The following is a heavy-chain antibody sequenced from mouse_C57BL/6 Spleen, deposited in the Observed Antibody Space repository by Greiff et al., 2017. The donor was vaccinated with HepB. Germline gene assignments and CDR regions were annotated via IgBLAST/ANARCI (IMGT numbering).Heavy chain of an antibody. CDR2: ISSGSSTS. Sequence: EVMLVESGGGLVKPGGSLKLSCAASGFTFSDYGMHWVRQAPEKGLEWVAYISSGSSTSYYADTVKGRFTISRDNAKNTLFLQITRLRSEDTAMYDCAREDYYGSSYEAMDYWGQVTSVTVSS. CDR1: GFTFSDYG. J-gene: IGHJ4*01. D-gene: IGHD1-1*01. CDR3: AREDYYGSSYEAMDY. V-gene: IGHV5-17*01.